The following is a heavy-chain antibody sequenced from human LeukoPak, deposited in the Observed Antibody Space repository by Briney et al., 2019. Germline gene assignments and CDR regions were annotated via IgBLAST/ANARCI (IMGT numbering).Heavy chain of an antibody. Sequence: SETLSLTCAVYGGSFSGYYWSWIRQPPGKGLEWIGEINHSGSTNYNPSLKSRVTISVDTSKNQFSLKLSSVTAADTAVYYCARPYCSSTSCWDSAFDIWGQGTMVIVSS. V-gene: IGHV4-34*01. CDR1: GGSFSGYY. CDR3: ARPYCSSTSCWDSAFDI. D-gene: IGHD2-2*01. J-gene: IGHJ3*02. CDR2: INHSGST.